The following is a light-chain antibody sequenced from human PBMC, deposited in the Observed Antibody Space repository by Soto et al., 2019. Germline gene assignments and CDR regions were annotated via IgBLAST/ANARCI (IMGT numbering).Light chain of an antibody. CDR3: QQYNDWPPRT. J-gene: IGKJ1*01. CDR1: QSISGS. CDR2: GAS. V-gene: IGKV3-15*01. Sequence: EIVMTQSPATLPVSLGERATLSCRASQSISGSLAWYQQKTGQAPRLLIYGASTRATGVPARFSGSGSGTEFTLTISSLQSEDFAIYYCQQYNDWPPRTFGQGTKVDIK.